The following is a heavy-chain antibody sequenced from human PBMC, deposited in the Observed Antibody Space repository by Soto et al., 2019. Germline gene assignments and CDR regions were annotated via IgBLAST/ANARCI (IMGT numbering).Heavy chain of an antibody. J-gene: IGHJ3*02. CDR1: GGSISSYY. D-gene: IGHD3-22*01. Sequence: SETLSLTCTVSGGSISSYYWSWIRQPPGEGLEWIGYIYYSGSTNYNPSLKSRVTISVDTSKNQFSLKLSSVTAADTAVYYCARHLPYDSSGYDAFDIWGQGTMVTVSS. V-gene: IGHV4-59*08. CDR3: ARHLPYDSSGYDAFDI. CDR2: IYYSGST.